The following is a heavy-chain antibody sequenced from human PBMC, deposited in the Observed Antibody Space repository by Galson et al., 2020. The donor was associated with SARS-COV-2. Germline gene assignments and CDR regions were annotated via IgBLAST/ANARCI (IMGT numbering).Heavy chain of an antibody. Sequence: SGPTLVKPTQTLTLTCTFSGFSLSTSGMCVSWIRQPPGKALEWLALIDWDDDKYYSTSLKTRLTISKDTSKNQVVLTMTNMDPVGTATYYCARNFMTTERYYYYYMDVWSKGTTVTVSS. CDR1: GFSLSTSGMC. V-gene: IGHV2-70*01. CDR2: IDWDDDK. D-gene: IGHD1-1*01. J-gene: IGHJ6*03. CDR3: ARNFMTTERYYYYYMDV.